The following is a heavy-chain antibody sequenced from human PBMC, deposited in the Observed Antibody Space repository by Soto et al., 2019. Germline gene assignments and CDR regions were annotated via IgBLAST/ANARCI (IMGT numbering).Heavy chain of an antibody. CDR3: ARGGSVAGPFYY. V-gene: IGHV3-30-3*01. D-gene: IGHD6-19*01. J-gene: IGHJ4*02. CDR1: GFTFSSYA. CDR2: ISYDGSNK. Sequence: QVQLVESGGGVVQPGRSLRLSCAASGFTFSSYAMHWVRQAPGKGLEWVAVISYDGSNKYYADSVKGRFTISRDNSKNTLYLQMNSLRAEDTAVYYCARGGSVAGPFYYWGQGTLVTVSS.